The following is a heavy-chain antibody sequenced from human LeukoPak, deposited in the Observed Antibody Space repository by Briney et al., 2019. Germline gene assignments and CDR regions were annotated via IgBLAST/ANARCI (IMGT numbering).Heavy chain of an antibody. J-gene: IGHJ1*01. CDR3: ARDFFGWSSLGH. CDR1: GFTFRSNW. D-gene: IGHD6-19*01. CDR2: VQPDGSAK. Sequence: QAGGSLRLSCAASGFTFRSNWMNLVRQAPGKGLEWVAHVQPDGSAKIYADSVKGRFTISRDNAKDSVYLQMNSLRVEDTAVYYCARDFFGWSSLGHWGQGTLVTVSS. V-gene: IGHV3-7*01.